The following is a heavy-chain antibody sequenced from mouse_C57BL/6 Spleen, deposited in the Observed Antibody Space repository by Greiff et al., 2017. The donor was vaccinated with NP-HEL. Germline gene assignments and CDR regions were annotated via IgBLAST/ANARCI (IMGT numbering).Heavy chain of an antibody. CDR3: AREGPYYYGSSTWYFDV. Sequence: VQLQQSDAELVKPGASVKISCKVSGYTFTDHTIHWMKQRPEQGLEWIGYIYPRDGSTKYNEKFKGKATLTADKSSSTAYMQLNSLTSEDSAVYVCAREGPYYYGSSTWYFDVWGTGTTVTVSS. D-gene: IGHD1-1*01. J-gene: IGHJ1*03. CDR2: IYPRDGST. CDR1: GYTFTDHT. V-gene: IGHV1-78*01.